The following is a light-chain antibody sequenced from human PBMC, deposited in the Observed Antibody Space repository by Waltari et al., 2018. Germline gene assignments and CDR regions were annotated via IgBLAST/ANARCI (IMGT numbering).Light chain of an antibody. V-gene: IGKV3-20*01. CDR3: QHYVRLPVT. CDR2: DAS. Sequence: EIVLTQSPGTLSLSPGERATLSCRASQSFTRYLAWYQHKPGQAPRLRIYDASTRAAGIADRFSGSGFGTDFTLTISRLEPEDSAVYYCQHYVRLPVTFGQGTKVEIK. J-gene: IGKJ1*01. CDR1: QSFTRY.